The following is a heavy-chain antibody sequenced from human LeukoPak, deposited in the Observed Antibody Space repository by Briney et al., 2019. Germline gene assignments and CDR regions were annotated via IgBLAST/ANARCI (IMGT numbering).Heavy chain of an antibody. Sequence: GGSLRLSCAASGFTFSRYDMHWVRQATGKGLEWVSAIGPTADTYYADSVRGRFTISRENAKNSLYLQMNNLSAGDTAVYYCARDACSAGRCYHDCWGQGTPVTVSS. CDR1: GFTFSRYD. D-gene: IGHD2-15*01. CDR2: IGPTADT. V-gene: IGHV3-13*01. CDR3: ARDACSAGRCYHDC. J-gene: IGHJ4*02.